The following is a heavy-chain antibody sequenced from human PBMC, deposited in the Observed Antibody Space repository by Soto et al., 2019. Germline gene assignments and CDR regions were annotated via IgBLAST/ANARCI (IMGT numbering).Heavy chain of an antibody. CDR1: GFTFSDYY. CDR3: ARGSPASQLDPHHAFDI. CDR2: ISSSGSTI. J-gene: IGHJ3*02. V-gene: IGHV3-11*01. D-gene: IGHD2-2*01. Sequence: PGGSLRLSCAASGFTFSDYYMSRIRQAPGKGLKWVSYISSSGSTIYYADSVKGRFTISRDNAKNSLYLQMNSLRAEDTAVYYCARGSPASQLDPHHAFDIWGQGTMVTVSS.